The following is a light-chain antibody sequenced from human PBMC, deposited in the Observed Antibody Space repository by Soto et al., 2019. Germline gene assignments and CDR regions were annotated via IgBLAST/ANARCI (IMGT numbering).Light chain of an antibody. CDR1: WRDVGGYKY. J-gene: IGLJ1*01. CDR3: SSYTSTSTRV. V-gene: IGLV2-14*01. Sequence: QSVLSQPACVSGSPGQSITISCTGTWRDVGGYKYVSWYQHPPGKAPKLMISEVSNRPSGVSNRFSGSKSGNTASLTISGLQAEDEADYYCSSYTSTSTRVFGTGTKVTVL. CDR2: EVS.